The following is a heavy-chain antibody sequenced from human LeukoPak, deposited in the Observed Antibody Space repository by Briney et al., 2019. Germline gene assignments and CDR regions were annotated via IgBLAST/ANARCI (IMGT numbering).Heavy chain of an antibody. D-gene: IGHD6-13*01. J-gene: IGHJ4*02. V-gene: IGHV4-59*12. CDR2: IYYSGST. CDR1: GGSISSYY. Sequence: PSETLSLTCTVSGGSISSYYWSWIRQPPGKGLEWIGYIYYSGSTNYNPSLKSRVTISVDRSKNQFSLKLSSVTAADTAVYYCARGGIAAAGDYWGQGTLVTVSS. CDR3: ARGGIAAAGDY.